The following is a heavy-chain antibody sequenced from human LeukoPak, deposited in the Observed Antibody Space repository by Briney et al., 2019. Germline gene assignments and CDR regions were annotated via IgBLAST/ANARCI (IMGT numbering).Heavy chain of an antibody. CDR1: GGTFSSYA. D-gene: IGHD3-10*01. Sequence: SVKVSCKASGGTFSSYAISWVRQAPGQGLEWMGRIIPIFGTANYAQKFQGRVTITTDEPTSTAYMELSSLRSEDTAVYYCARDLSGSGSYYNFPFDYWGQGTLVTVSS. CDR3: ARDLSGSGSYYNFPFDY. J-gene: IGHJ4*02. CDR2: IIPIFGTA. V-gene: IGHV1-69*05.